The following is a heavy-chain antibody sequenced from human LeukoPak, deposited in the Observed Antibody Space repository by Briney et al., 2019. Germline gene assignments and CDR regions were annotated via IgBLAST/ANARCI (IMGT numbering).Heavy chain of an antibody. CDR2: INPTGGST. D-gene: IGHD3-3*01. J-gene: IGHJ5*02. CDR1: GGTFSSYA. CDR3: ARDRSGAPLIGWFDP. Sequence: ASVKVSCKASGGTFSSYAISWVRQAPGQGLEWMGIINPTGGSTTYAQKFQGRVTMTRDTSTSTVYMELSSLRSEDTAVYYCARDRSGAPLIGWFDPWGQGTLVTVSS. V-gene: IGHV1-46*01.